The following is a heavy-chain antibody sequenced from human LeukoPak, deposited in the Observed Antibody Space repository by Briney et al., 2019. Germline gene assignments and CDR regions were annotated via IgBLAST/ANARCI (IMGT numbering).Heavy chain of an antibody. J-gene: IGHJ6*03. V-gene: IGHV1-69*06. CDR3: ARDRSLYYYYYMDV. Sequence: SVKVSCKASVGTFSSYAISWVRQAPGQGLEWMGGIIPIFGTANYAQKFQGRVTITADKSTSTAYMELSSLRSEDTAVYYCARDRSLYYYYYMDVWGKGTTVTVSS. CDR1: VGTFSSYA. CDR2: IIPIFGTA.